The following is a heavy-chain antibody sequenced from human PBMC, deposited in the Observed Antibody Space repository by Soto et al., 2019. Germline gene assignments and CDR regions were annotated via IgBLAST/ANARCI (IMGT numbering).Heavy chain of an antibody. J-gene: IGHJ6*02. CDR2: ISYDESNK. D-gene: IGHD1-26*01. V-gene: IGHV3-30-3*01. Sequence: QVQLVESGGGVVQPGRSLRLSCAASGFTFSSNAMHWVRQAPDKGLEWVAVISYDESNKFYADSVKGRFTISRDNSKNTLYLQMNSLRAEDTALYYCARGAGGRATNSYYGMDVWGQGTTVTVSS. CDR3: ARGAGGRATNSYYGMDV. CDR1: GFTFSSNA.